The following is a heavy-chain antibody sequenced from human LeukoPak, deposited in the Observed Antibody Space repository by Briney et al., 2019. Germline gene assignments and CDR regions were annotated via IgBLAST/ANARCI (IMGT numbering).Heavy chain of an antibody. CDR2: INSDGSST. Sequence: PGGSLRLSCAASGFTFSNYWMHWVRQAPGKGLVWVSRINSDGSSTTYADSVKGRFTISRDNAKNTLYLHMNSLRVEDTAIYYCAKGPAYDFWSGYSDYWGQGTLVTVSS. V-gene: IGHV3-74*01. CDR1: GFTFSNYW. J-gene: IGHJ4*02. CDR3: AKGPAYDFWSGYSDY. D-gene: IGHD3-3*01.